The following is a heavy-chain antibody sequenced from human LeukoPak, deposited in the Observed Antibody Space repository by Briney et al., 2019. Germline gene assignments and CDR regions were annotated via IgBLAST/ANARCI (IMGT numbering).Heavy chain of an antibody. J-gene: IGHJ4*02. CDR3: ARDRLYSSSCPDY. D-gene: IGHD6-13*01. CDR1: GFTFSSYA. Sequence: GGSLRLSCAASGFTFSSYAMHWVRQAPGKGLEWVAVISYDGSNKYYADSVKGRLTFSRDNSKNTLYLQMNSLRAEGTAVYYCARDRLYSSSCPDYWGQGTLVTVSS. CDR2: ISYDGSNK. V-gene: IGHV3-30-3*01.